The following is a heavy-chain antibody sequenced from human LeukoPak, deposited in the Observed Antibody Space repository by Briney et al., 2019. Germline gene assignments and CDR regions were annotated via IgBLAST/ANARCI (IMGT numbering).Heavy chain of an antibody. CDR1: GGSVSSSNYY. CDR2: IFSSGST. D-gene: IGHD6-13*01. V-gene: IGHV4-61*01. J-gene: IGHJ4*02. CDR3: ARMGLAAAAADY. Sequence: SETLSLTCTVSGGSVSSSNYYWSWIRQPPGKGLEWVGRIFSSGSTSYNPSLKSRITMSKDTSKNQFSLKLSSVTAADTAVYYCARMGLAAAAADYWGQGTLVTVSS.